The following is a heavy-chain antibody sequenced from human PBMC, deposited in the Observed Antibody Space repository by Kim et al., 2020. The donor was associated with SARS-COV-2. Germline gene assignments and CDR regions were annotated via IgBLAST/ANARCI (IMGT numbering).Heavy chain of an antibody. D-gene: IGHD3-10*01. J-gene: IGHJ4*02. CDR2: ISSSSTI. CDR3: ARDQLVYYYGSGSTPLRY. Sequence: GGSLRLSCAASGFTFSSYSMNWVRQAPGKGLEWVSYISSSSTIYYADSVKGRFTISRDNAKNSLYLQMNSLRDEDTAVYYCARDQLVYYYGSGSTPLRYWGQGTLVTVSS. CDR1: GFTFSSYS. V-gene: IGHV3-48*02.